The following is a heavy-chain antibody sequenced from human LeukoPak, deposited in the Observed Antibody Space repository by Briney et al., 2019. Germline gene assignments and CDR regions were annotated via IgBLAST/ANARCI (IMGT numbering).Heavy chain of an antibody. V-gene: IGHV3-9*01. Sequence: GRSLRLSCAASGFTFDDYAMHWVRQVPGKGLEWVSGISWNSDSIGYADSVKGRFTISRDNAKNSLYLQMNSLQTEDTAVYYCAKDRGDYPPYFDYWGQGTLVTVSS. CDR2: ISWNSDSI. D-gene: IGHD2-21*02. CDR1: GFTFDDYA. CDR3: AKDRGDYPPYFDY. J-gene: IGHJ4*02.